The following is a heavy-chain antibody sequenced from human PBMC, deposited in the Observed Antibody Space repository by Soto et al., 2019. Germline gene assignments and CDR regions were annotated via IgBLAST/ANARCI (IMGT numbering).Heavy chain of an antibody. J-gene: IGHJ4*02. CDR1: GGSISTSNW. CDR3: ARARATIAAAAIFDC. V-gene: IGHV4-4*02. CDR2: VYRTGCT. Sequence: PSETLSLTCAVSGGSISTSNWWSWVRQPPGKGLEWIGEVYRTGCTNYNPSLESRLTISVDKSKNQFSLKLTSVTAADTAVYYCARARATIAAAAIFDCWGQGTLVTVSS. D-gene: IGHD6-13*01.